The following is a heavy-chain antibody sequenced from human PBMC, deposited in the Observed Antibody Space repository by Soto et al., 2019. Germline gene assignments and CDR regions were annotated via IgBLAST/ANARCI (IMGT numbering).Heavy chain of an antibody. CDR1: GFTFSSYG. Sequence: GGSLRLSCAAAGFTFSSYGMSWVRQAPGKGLEWVSTISGSGGSTYYADSVKGRFTISRDNSKNTLYLQMNSLRAEDTAVYYCAKDSGYSSSWYVLSDWFDPWGQGTLVTV. J-gene: IGHJ5*02. V-gene: IGHV3-23*01. CDR2: ISGSGGST. D-gene: IGHD6-13*01. CDR3: AKDSGYSSSWYVLSDWFDP.